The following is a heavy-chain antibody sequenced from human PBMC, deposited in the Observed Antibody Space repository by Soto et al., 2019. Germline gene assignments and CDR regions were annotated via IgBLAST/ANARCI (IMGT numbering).Heavy chain of an antibody. Sequence: SETLSLTCTVSGGSISSHYWSWVRQAPGKGLEWIGHIYCRGSTTYNPSLRSRSTISVDTSNNQFSLKLNSVTTADTAVYYCARDGREASGMDVWGQGTKVTVYS. CDR3: ARDGREASGMDV. J-gene: IGHJ6*02. D-gene: IGHD1-26*01. CDR2: IYCRGST. CDR1: GGSISSHY. V-gene: IGHV4-59*11.